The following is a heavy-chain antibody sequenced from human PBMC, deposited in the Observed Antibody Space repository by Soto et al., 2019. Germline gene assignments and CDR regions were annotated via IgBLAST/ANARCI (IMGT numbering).Heavy chain of an antibody. CDR3: ASDLTSRSGYSGYGMDV. D-gene: IGHD3-3*01. V-gene: IGHV4-39*01. CDR2: IYYSGST. CDR1: GGSISSSSYY. J-gene: IGHJ6*02. Sequence: SETLSLTCTVSGGSISSSSYYWGWIRQPPGKGLEWIGSIYYSGSTYYNPSLKSRVTISVDTSKNQFSLKLSSVTAADTAVYYCASDLTSRSGYSGYGMDVWGQGTTVTVSS.